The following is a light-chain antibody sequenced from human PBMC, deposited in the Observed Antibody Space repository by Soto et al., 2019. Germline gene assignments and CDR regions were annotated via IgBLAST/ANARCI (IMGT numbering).Light chain of an antibody. Sequence: EIVMTQSPATLSASPGESATLSCRASQSVSINLAWYHQKPGQAPRLLIYDASTRASGITARFSGSGSGTEFTLTISRLQSEDFAVYYCQQYSNWPQTFGQGTKV. J-gene: IGKJ1*01. V-gene: IGKV3-15*01. CDR1: QSVSIN. CDR2: DAS. CDR3: QQYSNWPQT.